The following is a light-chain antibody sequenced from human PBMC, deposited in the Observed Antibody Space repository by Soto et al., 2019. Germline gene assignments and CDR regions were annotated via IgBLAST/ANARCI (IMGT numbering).Light chain of an antibody. CDR1: SSNIGAGYD. CDR3: QSYDSSLSGYVV. J-gene: IGLJ2*01. V-gene: IGLV1-40*01. CDR2: GNS. Sequence: QSVLTQPPSVSGAPGQRVTISCTGSSSNIGAGYDVHWYQQLPGTAPKLLIHGNSNRPSGVPDRFSGSKSGTSASLAITGLQAEDEADYSCQSYDSSLSGYVVFGGGTKLTVL.